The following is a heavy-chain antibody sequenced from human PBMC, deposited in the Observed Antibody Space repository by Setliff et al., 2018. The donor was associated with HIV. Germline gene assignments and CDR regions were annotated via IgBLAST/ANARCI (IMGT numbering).Heavy chain of an antibody. CDR3: ARGLRVYDSSGYYYRDYYYYYMDV. CDR2: IYYSWST. J-gene: IGHJ6*03. D-gene: IGHD3-22*01. Sequence: PSETLSLTCTVSGGSISSSSYYWGWIRQPPGKGLEWIGSIYYSWSTYYNPSLKSRVTISVDTSKNQFSLKLSSVTAADTAVYYCARGLRVYDSSGYYYRDYYYYYMDVWGKGTTVTVSS. CDR1: GGSISSSSYY. V-gene: IGHV4-39*07.